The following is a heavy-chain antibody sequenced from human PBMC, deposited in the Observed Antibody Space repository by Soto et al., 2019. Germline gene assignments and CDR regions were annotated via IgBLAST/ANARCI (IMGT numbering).Heavy chain of an antibody. CDR3: ASRYTDIVVVPAANGNYGMDV. CDR2: IYYSGST. CDR1: GVSISSGDYY. V-gene: IGHV4-30-4*01. D-gene: IGHD2-2*01. J-gene: IGHJ6*02. Sequence: SESLSLTCTASGVSISSGDYYWRWISQPPGKGLEWIGYIYYSGSTYYNPSLKSRVTISVDTSKNQFSLKLSSVTAADTAVYYCASRYTDIVVVPAANGNYGMDVWGQGTTVTVSS.